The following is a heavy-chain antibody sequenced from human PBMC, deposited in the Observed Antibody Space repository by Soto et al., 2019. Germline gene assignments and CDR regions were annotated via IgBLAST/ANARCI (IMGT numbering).Heavy chain of an antibody. CDR2: ISGSGGST. J-gene: IGHJ4*02. V-gene: IGHV3-23*01. CDR1: GFTFSSYA. Sequence: GSLRLSCAASGFTFSSYAMSWFRQAPGKGLEWVSAISGSGGSTYYADSVKGRFTISRDNSKNTLYLQMNSLRAEDTAVYYCAKDFGVLRFLEWLPYAPFDYWGQGTLVTVSS. CDR3: AKDFGVLRFLEWLPYAPFDY. D-gene: IGHD3-3*01.